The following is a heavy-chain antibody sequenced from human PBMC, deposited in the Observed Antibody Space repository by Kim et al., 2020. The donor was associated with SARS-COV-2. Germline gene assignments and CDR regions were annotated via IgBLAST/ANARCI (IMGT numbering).Heavy chain of an antibody. CDR3: AKDTFNGVGIAAAGTAFDI. V-gene: IGHV3-23*01. D-gene: IGHD6-13*01. Sequence: RFTISRDTSKNTLYLQMNSLRAEDTAVYYCAKDTFNGVGIAAAGTAFDIWGQGTMVTVSS. J-gene: IGHJ3*02.